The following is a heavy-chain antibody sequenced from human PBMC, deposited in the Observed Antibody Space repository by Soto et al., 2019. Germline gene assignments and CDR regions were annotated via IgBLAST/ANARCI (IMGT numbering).Heavy chain of an antibody. V-gene: IGHV4-31*03. CDR2: IYYSGST. CDR3: ARFFSSHFDY. J-gene: IGHJ4*02. CDR1: GGSSSIGGYY. D-gene: IGHD6-13*01. Sequence: SETLSFTCTVSGGSSSIGGYYWSWIRQHPGKGLEWIGYIYYSGSTYYNPSLKSRVTISVDTSKNQFSLKLSSVTAADTAVYYCARFFSSHFDYWGQGTLVTVSS.